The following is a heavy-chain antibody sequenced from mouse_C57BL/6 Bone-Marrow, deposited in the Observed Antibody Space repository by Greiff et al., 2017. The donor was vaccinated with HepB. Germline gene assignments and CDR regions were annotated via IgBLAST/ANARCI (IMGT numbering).Heavy chain of an antibody. CDR2: ISGGGGNT. V-gene: IGHV5-9*01. D-gene: IGHD1-1*01. CDR3: ARLGSSHFDY. Sequence: EVKLMESGGGLVKPGGSLKLSCAASGFTFSSYTMSWVRQTPEKRLEWVATISGGGGNTYYPDSVKGRFTISRDNAKNTLYLQMSSLRSEDTALYYCARLGSSHFDYWGQGTTLTVSS. J-gene: IGHJ2*01. CDR1: GFTFSSYT.